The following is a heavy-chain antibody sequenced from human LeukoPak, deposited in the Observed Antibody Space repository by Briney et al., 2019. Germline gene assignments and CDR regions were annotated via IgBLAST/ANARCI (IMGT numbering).Heavy chain of an antibody. J-gene: IGHJ4*02. CDR1: GYTFTSYW. CDR2: IYPGDSDT. V-gene: IGHV5-51*01. Sequence: GESLKISCKASGYTFTSYWIGWVRQMPGKGLEWMGIIYPGDSDTRYSPSFQGQVTISADKSISTAYLQWSSLKASDTAMYYCARHNDLGDSSGYKWGQGTLVTVSS. CDR3: ARHNDLGDSSGYK. D-gene: IGHD3-22*01.